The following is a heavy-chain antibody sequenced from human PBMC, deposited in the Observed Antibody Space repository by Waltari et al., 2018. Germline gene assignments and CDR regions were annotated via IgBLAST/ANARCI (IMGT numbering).Heavy chain of an antibody. J-gene: IGHJ4*02. Sequence: EVQLLESGGGLAQPGGSLRLSCAASGFDFFPYAMSWVRQAPGKGLEWVSGISDSGVITNYADSVKGRFTVSRDNSMNTVFLQLNSLTAEDTAIYYCARRLYGVDYLELDNWGRGTLVTVSS. D-gene: IGHD2-21*01. CDR3: ARRLYGVDYLELDN. CDR2: ISDSGVIT. CDR1: GFDFFPYA. V-gene: IGHV3-23*01.